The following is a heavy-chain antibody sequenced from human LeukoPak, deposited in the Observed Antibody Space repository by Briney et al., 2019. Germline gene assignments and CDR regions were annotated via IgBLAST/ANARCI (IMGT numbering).Heavy chain of an antibody. D-gene: IGHD2-15*01. V-gene: IGHV5-51*01. CDR3: ARQEYCSGGSCYTWFDP. CDR1: GYSINNYW. CDR2: IYPADSDI. Sequence: GESLKISCKGSGYSINNYWIGWVRQMPGKGLEWMGIIYPADSDIRYSPSFQGQVTISADKSISTVYLQWSSLKASDTAMYYCARQEYCSGGSCYTWFDPWGQGTLVAVSS. J-gene: IGHJ5*02.